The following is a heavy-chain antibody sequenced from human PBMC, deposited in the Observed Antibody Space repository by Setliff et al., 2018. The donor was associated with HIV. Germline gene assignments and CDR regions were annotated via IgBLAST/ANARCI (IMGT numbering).Heavy chain of an antibody. CDR2: INHSGTT. CDR3: ARAPFYYGSGSYQTFDY. Sequence: SETLSLTCAVFGGSFSAYYWNWIRQTPGKGLEWIGEINHSGTTNYNPSLNSRVTISVDTSNKRFSLTLRSATAADTAVYYCARAPFYYGSGSYQTFDYWGQGTLVTVSS. D-gene: IGHD3-10*01. V-gene: IGHV4-34*01. CDR1: GGSFSAYY. J-gene: IGHJ4*02.